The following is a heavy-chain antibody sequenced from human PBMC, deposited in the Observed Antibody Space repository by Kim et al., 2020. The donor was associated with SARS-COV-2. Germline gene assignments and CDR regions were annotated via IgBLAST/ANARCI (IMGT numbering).Heavy chain of an antibody. CDR3: ARGLGGDPVGFDY. CDR1: GYTFTAFN. CDR2: INPNSGAT. D-gene: IGHD3-16*01. Sequence: ASVKVSCKASGYTFTAFNIHWVRQAPGQRLEWMGRINPNSGATKYAQNFQGRVTLTRDTSISTAYLELSGLRSDDTVVYYCARGLGGDPVGFDYWCQGTL. V-gene: IGHV1-2*05. J-gene: IGHJ4*02.